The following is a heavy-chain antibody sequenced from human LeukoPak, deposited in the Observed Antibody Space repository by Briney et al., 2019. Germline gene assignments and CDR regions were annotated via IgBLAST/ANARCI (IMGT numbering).Heavy chain of an antibody. V-gene: IGHV3-74*01. Sequence: GGSLRLSCAAAGITFGNNWMHWVRQGPGKGLVWISRINSDGGGAIYADSVKGRFTVSRDNAKNTLYLQMNSLRAEDTAVYYCARDVPHNWFDTWGQGTLVTVSS. CDR1: GITFGNNW. J-gene: IGHJ5*02. CDR3: ARDVPHNWFDT. CDR2: INSDGGGA.